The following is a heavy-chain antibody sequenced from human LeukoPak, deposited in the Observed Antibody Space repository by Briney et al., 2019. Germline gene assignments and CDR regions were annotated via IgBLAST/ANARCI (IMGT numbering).Heavy chain of an antibody. Sequence: PSETLSLTCAVYGGSLSGYYWSWIRQPPGKGLEWIGEINHSGSTNYNSSLKSRVTISVDTSKNQFSLKLSSVTAADTAAYYCARRHSSGWYPYWGQGTLVTVSS. J-gene: IGHJ4*02. D-gene: IGHD6-19*01. CDR2: INHSGST. CDR3: ARRHSSGWYPY. V-gene: IGHV4-34*01. CDR1: GGSLSGYY.